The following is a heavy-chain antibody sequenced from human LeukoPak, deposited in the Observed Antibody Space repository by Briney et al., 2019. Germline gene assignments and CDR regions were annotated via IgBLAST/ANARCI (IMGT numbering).Heavy chain of an antibody. Sequence: SGGSLRLSCAASGFTFSSYSMNWVRQAPGKGLEWVSAISGSGGSTYYADSVKGRFTISRDNAKNSLYLQMNSLRAEDTAVYYCARAHGDPYFDYWGQGTLVTVSS. V-gene: IGHV3-21*01. CDR3: ARAHGDPYFDY. CDR1: GFTFSSYS. D-gene: IGHD4-17*01. J-gene: IGHJ4*02. CDR2: ISGSGGST.